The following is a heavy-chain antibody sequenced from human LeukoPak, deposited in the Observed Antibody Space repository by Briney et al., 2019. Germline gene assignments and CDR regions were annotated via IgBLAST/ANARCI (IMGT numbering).Heavy chain of an antibody. J-gene: IGHJ4*02. CDR3: ARDKGSGSYYPFDY. CDR2: ISNSGSTV. D-gene: IGHD3-10*01. Sequence: PGGSLRLSCAAPGFTFSGYEMNWVRQAPGKGLEWISYISNSGSTVYYTDSVKGRFTISRDNAKNSLFLQLNSLRAEDTAVYYCARDKGSGSYYPFDYWGQGTLVTVSS. V-gene: IGHV3-48*03. CDR1: GFTFSGYE.